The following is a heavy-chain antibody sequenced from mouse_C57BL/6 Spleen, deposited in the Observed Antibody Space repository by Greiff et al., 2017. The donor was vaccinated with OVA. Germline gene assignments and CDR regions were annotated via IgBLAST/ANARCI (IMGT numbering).Heavy chain of an antibody. CDR3: ARWNYGSSYRAMDY. D-gene: IGHD1-1*01. J-gene: IGHJ4*01. V-gene: IGHV7-3*01. Sequence: EVKLVESGGGLVQPGGSLSLSCAASGFTFTDYYMSWVRQPPGKALEWLGFIRNKANGYTTEYSASVKGRFTISRDNSQSILYLQMNALRAEDSATYYGARWNYGSSYRAMDYWGQGTSVTVSS. CDR1: GFTFTDYY. CDR2: IRNKANGYTT.